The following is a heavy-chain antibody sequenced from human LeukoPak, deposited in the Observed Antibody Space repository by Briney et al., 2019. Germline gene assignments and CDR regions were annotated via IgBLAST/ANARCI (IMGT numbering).Heavy chain of an antibody. CDR3: ARGPGGASYYYYYYMDV. CDR2: VISTGTYV. Sequence: GGSLRLSCAASGFTFSTYSMNWVRQAPGKGLEWVSSVISTGTYVYYADSVKGRFTISRGNAKNSLYLQMNSLRAEDTAVYYCARGPGGASYYYYYYMDVWGKGTTATVSS. V-gene: IGHV3-21*01. CDR1: GFTFSTYS. D-gene: IGHD4/OR15-4a*01. J-gene: IGHJ6*03.